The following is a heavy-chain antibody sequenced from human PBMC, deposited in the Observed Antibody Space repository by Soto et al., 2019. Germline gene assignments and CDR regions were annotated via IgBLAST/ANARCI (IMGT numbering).Heavy chain of an antibody. Sequence: GPTLVNPTQTLTLTCTFSGFSLTTYRLGVGWIRQPPGKALEWLAIIYWDDDRRYSPSLETRLAITKDTSKNQVVLTMTNLDPMDTATYYCAHIMIAYGGVSPLDAFYFWGQGTVVTVSS. CDR2: IYWDDDR. CDR1: GFSLTTYRLG. D-gene: IGHD3-16*01. CDR3: AHIMIAYGGVSPLDAFYF. J-gene: IGHJ3*01. V-gene: IGHV2-5*02.